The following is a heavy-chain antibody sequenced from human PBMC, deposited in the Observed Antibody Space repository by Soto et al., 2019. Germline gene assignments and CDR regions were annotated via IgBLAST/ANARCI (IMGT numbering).Heavy chain of an antibody. D-gene: IGHD6-19*01. CDR3: ACDTVSGYSSGRFDP. V-gene: IGHV4-39*01. CDR1: GGSISSSSYY. J-gene: IGHJ5*02. CDR2: IYYSGST. Sequence: WETLSLTCTVSGGSISSSSYYWGWIRQPPGKGLEWIGSIYYSGSTYYNPSLKSRVTISVDTSKNQFSLKLSSVTAADTAVYYCACDTVSGYSSGRFDPWGQGTLVTVSS.